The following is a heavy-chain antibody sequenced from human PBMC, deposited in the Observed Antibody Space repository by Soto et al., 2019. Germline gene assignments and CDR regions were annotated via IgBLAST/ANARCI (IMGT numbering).Heavy chain of an antibody. V-gene: IGHV3-33*01. CDR1: GFTFSSYG. D-gene: IGHD2-21*01. J-gene: IGHJ3*02. CDR2: IWYDGSNK. CDR3: ARDSPIVGGAFDI. Sequence: QVQLVESGGGVVQPGRSLRLSCAASGFTFSSYGMHWVRQAPGKGLEWVAVIWYDGSNKYYADSVKGRFTISRDNSKNPLYLQMNSLRAEDTAVYYCARDSPIVGGAFDIWGQGTMVTVSS.